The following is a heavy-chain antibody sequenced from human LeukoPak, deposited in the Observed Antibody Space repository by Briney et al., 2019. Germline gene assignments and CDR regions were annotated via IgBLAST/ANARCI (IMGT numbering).Heavy chain of an antibody. CDR1: GLTFSSYA. CDR2: ISGSGDST. CDR3: AKDRGMVRDFDY. J-gene: IGHJ4*02. D-gene: IGHD3-10*01. Sequence: GGSLRLSRAASGLTFSSYAMSWVRQAPGKGLEWVSAISGSGDSTYYADSVKGRFTISRDNSKNTLYLQMNSLRAEDTAVYYCAKDRGMVRDFDYWGQGTLVTVSS. V-gene: IGHV3-23*01.